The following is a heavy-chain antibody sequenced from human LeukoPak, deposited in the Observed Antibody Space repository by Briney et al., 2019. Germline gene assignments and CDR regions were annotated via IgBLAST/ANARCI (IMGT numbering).Heavy chain of an antibody. CDR2: ILHTGST. V-gene: IGHV4-39*01. CDR1: GGSISGSSCF. D-gene: IGHD2-2*01. CDR3: ARTGYCSSTASCYVPFDS. J-gene: IGHJ4*02. Sequence: SETLSLTCTVSGGSISGSSCFWAWIRQPPGKGLEWIGNILHTGSTYYNPSLKSRVTISVDTSKKQFSLELSSVTAADTAVYYCARTGYCSSTASCYVPFDSWGQGTLVTVSS.